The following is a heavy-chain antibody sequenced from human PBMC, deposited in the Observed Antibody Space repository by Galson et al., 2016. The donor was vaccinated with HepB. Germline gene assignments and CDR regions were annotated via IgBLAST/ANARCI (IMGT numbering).Heavy chain of an antibody. D-gene: IGHD4-17*01. CDR1: GFNFDYYT. V-gene: IGHV3-21*04. CDR3: AKNPKFGDYAYSDH. J-gene: IGHJ4*02. CDR2: ISSSGSYI. Sequence: SLRLSCAASGFNFDYYTMNWVRQAPGKGLEWVSSISSSGSYIFYGESVKGRFSVSRDNAKNSVYLQMNSLRAEDTAVYYCAKNPKFGDYAYSDHWGQGTLVTVS.